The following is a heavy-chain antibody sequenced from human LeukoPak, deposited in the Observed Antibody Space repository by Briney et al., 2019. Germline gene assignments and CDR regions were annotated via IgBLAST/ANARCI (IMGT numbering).Heavy chain of an antibody. J-gene: IGHJ4*02. CDR3: ARRNHNYGDYVGGGVDY. V-gene: IGHV5-51*01. D-gene: IGHD4-17*01. CDR2: IYPGDSDT. Sequence: GESLKISCKGSGYSFTSYWIGWVRQMPGKGLEWMGIIYPGDSDTRYSPSFQGQVTISADKSISTAYLRWSSLKASDTAMHYCARRNHNYGDYVGGGVDYWGQGTLVTVSS. CDR1: GYSFTSYW.